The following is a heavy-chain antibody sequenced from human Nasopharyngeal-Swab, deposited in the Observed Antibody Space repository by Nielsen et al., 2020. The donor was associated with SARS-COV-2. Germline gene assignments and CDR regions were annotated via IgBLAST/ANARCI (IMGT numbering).Heavy chain of an antibody. J-gene: IGHJ6*03. Sequence: GESLKISCAASGFTFSSYSMNWVRQAPGKGLEWVSSISSSSSYIYYADSVKGRFTISRDNAKNSLYLQMNSLRAEDTAVYYCARDRILEWLYCYYYMDVWGKGTTVTVSS. CDR2: ISSSSSYI. CDR1: GFTFSSYS. D-gene: IGHD3-3*01. V-gene: IGHV3-21*01. CDR3: ARDRILEWLYCYYYMDV.